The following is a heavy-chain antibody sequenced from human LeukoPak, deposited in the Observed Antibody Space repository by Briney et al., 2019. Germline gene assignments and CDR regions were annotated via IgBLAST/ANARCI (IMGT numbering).Heavy chain of an antibody. J-gene: IGHJ4*02. V-gene: IGHV1-46*01. D-gene: IGHD1-26*01. Sequence: GASVKVSCKASGYTFSSYYMHWVRQAPGQGLEWMGIINPSGGSTSYAQKFQGRVTMTRDMSTSTVYMELSSLRSEDTAVYYCAREVASGSYSDYWGQGTLVTVSS. CDR2: INPSGGST. CDR3: AREVASGSYSDY. CDR1: GYTFSSYY.